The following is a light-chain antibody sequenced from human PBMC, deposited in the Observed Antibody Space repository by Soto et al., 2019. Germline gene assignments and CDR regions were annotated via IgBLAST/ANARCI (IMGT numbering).Light chain of an antibody. CDR3: QQSYTTPIT. Sequence: DIQMTQSPSSLSASVGDRVTITCRASQSISNYLNWYQQKPWKAPKLLIYDASSLQSGLPSRFSGSGSGTAFTLTISSLQSEDFASDYWQQSYTTPITFGQGTRLEIK. J-gene: IGKJ5*01. V-gene: IGKV1-39*01. CDR1: QSISNY. CDR2: DAS.